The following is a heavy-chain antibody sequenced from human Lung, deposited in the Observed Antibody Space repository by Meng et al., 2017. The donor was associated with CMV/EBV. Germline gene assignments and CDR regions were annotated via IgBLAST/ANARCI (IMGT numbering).Heavy chain of an antibody. CDR3: ASFPPPGKQWLVTDY. V-gene: IGHV4-4*02. Sequence: EHGPGRVKPSGTPSLPCAVSGGSISSSNWWSWVRQPPGKGLEWIGEIYHSGSTNYNPSLKSRVTISVDKSKNQFSLKLSSVTAADTAVYYCASFPPPGKQWLVTDYWGQGTLVTVSS. J-gene: IGHJ4*02. CDR1: GGSISSSNW. D-gene: IGHD6-19*01. CDR2: IYHSGST.